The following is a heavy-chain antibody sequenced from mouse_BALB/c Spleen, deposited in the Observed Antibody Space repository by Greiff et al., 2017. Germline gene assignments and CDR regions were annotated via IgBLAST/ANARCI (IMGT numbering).Heavy chain of an antibody. J-gene: IGHJ2*01. Sequence: EVNVVESGGGLVKPGGSLKLSCAASGFTFSSYAMSWVRQTPEKRLEWVASISSGGSTYYPDSVKGRFTISRDNARNILYLQMSSLRSEDTAMYYCARFYGSSPFDYWGQGTTLTVSS. CDR2: ISSGGST. D-gene: IGHD1-1*01. CDR1: GFTFSSYA. CDR3: ARFYGSSPFDY. V-gene: IGHV5-6-5*01.